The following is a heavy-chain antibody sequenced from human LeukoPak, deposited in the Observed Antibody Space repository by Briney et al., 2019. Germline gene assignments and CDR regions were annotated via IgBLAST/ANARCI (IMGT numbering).Heavy chain of an antibody. V-gene: IGHV3-30*02. D-gene: IGHD5-24*01. J-gene: IGHJ4*02. CDR2: IRYDGSKT. Sequence: PGGSLRLSCAASGFTFSTYGMHWVRQAPGKGLEWVTFIRYDGSKTYYADSVKGRFTSSRDNAKNSVYLQMNSLRVDDTAVYYCARGDGYPPDYWGQGTLVTVSS. CDR1: GFTFSTYG. CDR3: ARGDGYPPDY.